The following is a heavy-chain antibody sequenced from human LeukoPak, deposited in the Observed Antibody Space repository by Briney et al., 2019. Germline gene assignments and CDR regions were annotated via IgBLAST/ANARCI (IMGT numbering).Heavy chain of an antibody. D-gene: IGHD6-13*01. CDR2: IYYSGST. CDR3: ARVGSSSWYPGASFDY. J-gene: IGHJ4*02. V-gene: IGHV4-31*03. CDR1: GGSISSGGYY. Sequence: SQTLSLTCTVSGGSISSGGYYWSWIRQHPGKGLEWIGYIYYSGSTYYNPSLKSRVTISVDTSKNQFSLKLSSVTAADTAVYYCARVGSSSWYPGASFDYWGQGTLVTVSS.